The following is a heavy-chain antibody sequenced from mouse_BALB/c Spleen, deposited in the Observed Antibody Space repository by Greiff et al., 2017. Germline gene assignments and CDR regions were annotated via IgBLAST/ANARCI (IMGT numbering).Heavy chain of an antibody. CDR3: ARLGSSYFYAMDY. J-gene: IGHJ4*01. CDR2: IWSGGST. CDR1: GFSLTSYG. Sequence: VQGVESGPGLVAPSQSLSITCTVSGFSLTSYGVHWVRQSPGKGLEWLGVIWSGGSTDYNAAFISRLSISKDNSKSQVFFKMNSLRADDTAIYYCARLGSSYFYAMDYWGQGTSVTVSS. V-gene: IGHV2-4-1*01. D-gene: IGHD1-1*01.